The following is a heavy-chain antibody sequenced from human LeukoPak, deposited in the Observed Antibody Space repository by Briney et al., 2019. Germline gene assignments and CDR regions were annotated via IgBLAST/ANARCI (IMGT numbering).Heavy chain of an antibody. Sequence: GGSLRLSCAASGFTFSSYSMNWVRQAPGKGLEWVSYISSSSSTIYYADSVKGRFTISRDNAKNSLYLQMNSLRAEDTAVYYCARGDHYYHDNSGYYYFDYWGQGALVTVSS. CDR2: ISSSSSTI. CDR3: ARGDHYYHDNSGYYYFDY. D-gene: IGHD3-22*01. V-gene: IGHV3-48*04. CDR1: GFTFSSYS. J-gene: IGHJ4*02.